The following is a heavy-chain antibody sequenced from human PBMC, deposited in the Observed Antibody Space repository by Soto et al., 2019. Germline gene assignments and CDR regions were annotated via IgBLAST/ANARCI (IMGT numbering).Heavy chain of an antibody. D-gene: IGHD3-10*01. V-gene: IGHV3-74*01. CDR3: ARGWFGPDV. CDR2: IDSSGTDS. J-gene: IGHJ6*04. Sequence: EVQLVESGGGLVQPGGSLRLSCAASGFTLSGRSMHWVRQAPGKGLVYVSGIDSSGTDSSYADSVKGRFTSSRDNAKNMLFLQMSSLRGEDTAVYYCARGWFGPDVWGKGTTVTVSS. CDR1: GFTLSGRS.